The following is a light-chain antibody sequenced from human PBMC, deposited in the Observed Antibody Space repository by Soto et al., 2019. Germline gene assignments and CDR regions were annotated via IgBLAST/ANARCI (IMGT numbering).Light chain of an antibody. Sequence: DLQMTQSPSSLSASVGDRVTISCQASQDISNSLNWYQQKPGKAPKLLIYDASNLETGVPSRFSGSGSGTDFTFTISSLQPEDIATYYCQQYHNLLLTFGGGTRVQIK. CDR2: DAS. CDR3: QQYHNLLLT. V-gene: IGKV1-33*01. CDR1: QDISNS. J-gene: IGKJ4*01.